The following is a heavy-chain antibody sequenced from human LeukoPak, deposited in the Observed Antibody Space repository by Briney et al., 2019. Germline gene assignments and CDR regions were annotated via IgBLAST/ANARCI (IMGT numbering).Heavy chain of an antibody. CDR3: AREASTVTSSFDY. CDR1: GGSISSGGYY. J-gene: IGHJ4*02. Sequence: SQTLSLTCTVSGGSISSGGYYWSWIRQPPGKGLEWIGYIYHSGSTYYNPSLKSRVTISVDRSKNQFSLKLSSVTAADTAVYYCAREASTVTSSFDYWGQGTLVTVSS. CDR2: IYHSGST. D-gene: IGHD4-17*01. V-gene: IGHV4-30-2*01.